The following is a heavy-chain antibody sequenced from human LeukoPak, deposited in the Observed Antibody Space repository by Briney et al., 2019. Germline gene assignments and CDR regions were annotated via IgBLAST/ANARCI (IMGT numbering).Heavy chain of an antibody. V-gene: IGHV3-7*01. CDR3: ARKVGDSSGYYYADNWFDP. CDR1: GFTFSSYW. D-gene: IGHD3-22*01. Sequence: GGSLRLXCAASGFTFSSYWMRWVRQAPGKGLEWVANIKQDGSEKYYVDSVKGRFTICRDNAKNSLYLQMNSLRAEDTAVYYCARKVGDSSGYYYADNWFDPWGQGTLVTVSS. CDR2: IKQDGSEK. J-gene: IGHJ5*02.